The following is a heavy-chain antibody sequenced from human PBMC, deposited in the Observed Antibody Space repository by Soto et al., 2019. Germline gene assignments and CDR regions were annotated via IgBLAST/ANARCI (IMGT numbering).Heavy chain of an antibody. CDR2: ISYDGSNK. J-gene: IGHJ5*02. D-gene: IGHD2-2*01. CDR3: AKSGYCSSTSCPRGNWFDP. Sequence: PGGSLRLSCAASGFTFSSYGMHWVRQAPGKGLEWVAVISYDGSNKYYADSVKGRFTISRDNSKNTLYLQMNSLRAEDTAVYYCAKSGYCSSTSCPRGNWFDPWVQGTLVTVSS. CDR1: GFTFSSYG. V-gene: IGHV3-30*18.